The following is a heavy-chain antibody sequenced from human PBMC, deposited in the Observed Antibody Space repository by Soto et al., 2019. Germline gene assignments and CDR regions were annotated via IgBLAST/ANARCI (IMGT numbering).Heavy chain of an antibody. CDR3: VRGKDQYHTLTYSYYDQ. J-gene: IGHJ5*02. CDR1: GFTCSRYW. CDR2: INSDGSMT. V-gene: IGHV3-74*01. D-gene: IGHD4-4*01. Sequence: PVGSLRLSCAASGFTCSRYWMHWVRQAPGEGLMWVSRINSDGSMTSYADSVKGRFTISRDNAKNTVYLHMNSLRAEDTARYYCVRGKDQYHTLTYSYYDQWGQGTLVTVSS.